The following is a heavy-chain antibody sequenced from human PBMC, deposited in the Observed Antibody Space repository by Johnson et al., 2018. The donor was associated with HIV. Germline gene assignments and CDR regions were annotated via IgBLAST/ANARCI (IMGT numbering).Heavy chain of an antibody. J-gene: IGHJ3*02. CDR1: GFTVSSNY. CDR2: LYSGGGT. D-gene: IGHD6-19*01. V-gene: IGHV3-66*02. CDR3: VGRGGQWLEGAFDI. Sequence: VLLVESGGGLVQPGGSLRRSCAASGFTVSSNYMNLVRQAPGKGLERVALLYSGGGTYYADSVKGRFTISRDNSKKTLILQMNSLTAEDTAGYYCVGRGGQWLEGAFDIWGQGTMVTVSS.